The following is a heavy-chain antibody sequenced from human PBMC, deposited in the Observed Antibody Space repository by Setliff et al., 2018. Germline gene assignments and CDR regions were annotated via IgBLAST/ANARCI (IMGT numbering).Heavy chain of an antibody. D-gene: IGHD3-3*01. CDR2: INHRGST. J-gene: IGHJ6*03. Sequence: SETLSLTCAAYGGTFSDYHWTWIRQSPEKGLEWIGEINHRGSTNYNPSLKSRVTISIDASKKQFSLKLTSVTAADTAVYYCARMSGFLYMGVWGKGTTVTVSS. CDR1: GGTFSDYH. V-gene: IGHV4-34*01. CDR3: ARMSGFLYMGV.